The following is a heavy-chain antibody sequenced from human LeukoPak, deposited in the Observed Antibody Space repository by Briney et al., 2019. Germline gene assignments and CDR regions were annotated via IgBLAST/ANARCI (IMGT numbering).Heavy chain of an antibody. CDR1: GFTFSSYG. D-gene: IGHD6-19*01. CDR2: ISGSGGRT. Sequence: GGSLRLSCAASGFTFSSYGMSWVRQAPGKGLEWVSAISGSGGRTYYADSVKGRFTISRDNSKNTLYLQMNSLRAEDTAVYYCAKISLPGQWLVEYYFDYWGQGTLVTVSS. V-gene: IGHV3-23*01. CDR3: AKISLPGQWLVEYYFDY. J-gene: IGHJ4*02.